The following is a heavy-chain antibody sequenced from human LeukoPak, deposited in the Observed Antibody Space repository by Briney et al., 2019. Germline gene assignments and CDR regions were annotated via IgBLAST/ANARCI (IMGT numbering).Heavy chain of an antibody. CDR3: ARGMTFPYYDFRRREDYYYMDV. Sequence: PSETLSLTCTVSGGSISTSNYYWGWIRQPPGKGLEWIGNIFYSGSTYYSPSLKSRVTISLDTSRNQFSLKLTSVTAADTAVYYCARGMTFPYYDFRRREDYYYMDVWGKGTTVTVSS. J-gene: IGHJ6*03. CDR1: GGSISTSNYY. CDR2: IFYSGST. V-gene: IGHV4-39*07. D-gene: IGHD3-3*01.